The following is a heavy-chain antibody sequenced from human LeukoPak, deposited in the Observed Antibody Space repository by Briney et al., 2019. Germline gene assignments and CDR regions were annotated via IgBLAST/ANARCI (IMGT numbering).Heavy chain of an antibody. Sequence: GGSLRLSCAASGFTFSSYGMHWVRQAPGKGLEWVAVISYDGSNKYYADSVRGRFTISRDNAKNSLYLQMNSLRAEDTAVYYCARLYSSGDGYYFDYWGQGTLVTVSS. CDR3: ARLYSSGDGYYFDY. V-gene: IGHV3-30*03. CDR2: ISYDGSNK. J-gene: IGHJ4*02. D-gene: IGHD6-19*01. CDR1: GFTFSSYG.